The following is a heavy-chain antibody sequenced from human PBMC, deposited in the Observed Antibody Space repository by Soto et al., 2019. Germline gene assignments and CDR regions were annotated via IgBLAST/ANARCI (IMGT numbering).Heavy chain of an antibody. V-gene: IGHV3-13*01. CDR2: IGTAGDT. CDR1: GFTFSSYD. CDR3: ARAAGYSYGSYYYYYGMDV. D-gene: IGHD5-18*01. J-gene: IGHJ6*02. Sequence: EVQLVESGGGLVQPGGSLRLSCAASGFTFSSYDMHWVRQATGKGLEWVSVIGTAGDTYYTGSVKGRVTISRENAKNSFYLQMNSLRAEDTAVYYCARAAGYSYGSYYYYYGMDVGGQGTTVTVSS.